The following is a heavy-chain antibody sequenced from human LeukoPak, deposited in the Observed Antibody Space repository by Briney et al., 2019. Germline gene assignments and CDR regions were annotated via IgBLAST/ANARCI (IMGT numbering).Heavy chain of an antibody. J-gene: IGHJ5*02. Sequence: SETLSLTCTVSGGSISRSGSYWAWIRQPPGKGLEWIANVYYNGHTYYNSSLYSRVTSSADTSKNQFSLNLRSVTAADTAVYYCARLLSPGWFDPWGQGTLVTVSS. CDR1: GGSISRSGSY. CDR3: ARLLSPGWFDP. V-gene: IGHV4-39*01. CDR2: VYYNGHT. D-gene: IGHD2/OR15-2a*01.